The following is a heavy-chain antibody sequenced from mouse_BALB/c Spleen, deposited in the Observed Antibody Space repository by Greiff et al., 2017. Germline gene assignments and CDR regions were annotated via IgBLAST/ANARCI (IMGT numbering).Heavy chain of an antibody. CDR1: GYAFTSYN. Sequence: EVKLVESGPELVKPGASVKVSCKASGYAFTSYNMYWVKQSHGKSLEWIGYIDPYNGGTSYNQKFKGKATLTVDKSSSTAYMHLNSLTSEDSAVYYCARSPPDYDGVFAYWGQGTLVTVSA. V-gene: IGHV1S135*01. J-gene: IGHJ3*01. CDR2: IDPYNGGT. CDR3: ARSPPDYDGVFAY. D-gene: IGHD2-4*01.